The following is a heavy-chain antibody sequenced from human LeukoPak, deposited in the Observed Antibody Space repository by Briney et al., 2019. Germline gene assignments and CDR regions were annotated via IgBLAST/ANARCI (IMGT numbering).Heavy chain of an antibody. V-gene: IGHV3-21*01. Sequence: GGSLRLSCAASGFTFSSYAMSWVRQAPGKGLEWVSSISSSSSYIYYADSVKGRFTISRDNAKNSLYLQMNSLRAEDTAVYYCARAVPSTYYYDSSTYPDYWGQGTLVTVSS. CDR3: ARAVPSTYYYDSSTYPDY. CDR1: GFTFSSYA. D-gene: IGHD3-22*01. CDR2: ISSSSSYI. J-gene: IGHJ4*02.